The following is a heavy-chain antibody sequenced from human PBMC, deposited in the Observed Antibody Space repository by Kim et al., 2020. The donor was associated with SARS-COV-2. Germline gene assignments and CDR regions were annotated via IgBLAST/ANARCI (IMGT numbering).Heavy chain of an antibody. D-gene: IGHD1-26*01. V-gene: IGHV3-23*01. CDR3: AKDQEVCSIVGATDY. Sequence: DSVKGRYPIPRDNSKNTLYLQMNSRRAEDTAVYYCAKDQEVCSIVGATDYWGQGTLVTVSS. J-gene: IGHJ4*02.